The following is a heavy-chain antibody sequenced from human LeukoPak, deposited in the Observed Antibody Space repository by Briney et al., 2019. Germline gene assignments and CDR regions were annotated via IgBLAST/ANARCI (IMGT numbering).Heavy chain of an antibody. V-gene: IGHV4-61*02. D-gene: IGHD5-12*01. CDR1: GGSISSDMYY. J-gene: IGHJ6*03. Sequence: SETLSLTCNVSGGSISSDMYYWNWIRQPAGKGLEWIGRIYSSGSTNYNPSLKSRVTISVDTSKNQFSLKLSSVTAADTAVYYCARVVYSGYDFRGAMDVWGKGTTVTVSS. CDR3: ARVVYSGYDFRGAMDV. CDR2: IYSSGST.